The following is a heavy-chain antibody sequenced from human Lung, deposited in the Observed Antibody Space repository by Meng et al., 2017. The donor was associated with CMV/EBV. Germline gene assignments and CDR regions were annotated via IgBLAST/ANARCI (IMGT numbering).Heavy chain of an antibody. CDR1: ISSSNW. J-gene: IGHJ4*02. CDR2: IYHSGST. D-gene: IGHD3-22*01. V-gene: IGHV4-4*02. CDR3: ASEGEYYYDSSGYYDYFDY. Sequence: ISSSNWGSWVRPPPGKGLEWIGEIYHSGSTNYNPSLKSRVTISVDKSKNQFSLKLSSVTAADTAVYYCASEGEYYYDSSGYYDYFDYWGQGTLVTVSS.